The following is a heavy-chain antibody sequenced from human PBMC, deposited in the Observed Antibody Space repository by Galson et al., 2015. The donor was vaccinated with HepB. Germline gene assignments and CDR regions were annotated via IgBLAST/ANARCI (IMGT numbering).Heavy chain of an antibody. CDR2: ISYDGSNK. CDR1: GFTFSSYG. J-gene: IGHJ4*02. CDR3: ATGVIVVVVAATNDY. D-gene: IGHD2-15*01. Sequence: SLRLSCAASGFTFSSYGMHWVRQAPGKGLEWVAVISYDGSNKYYADSVKGRFTISRDNSKNTLYLQMNSLRAEDTAVYYCATGVIVVVVAATNDYWGQGTLVTVSS. V-gene: IGHV3-30*03.